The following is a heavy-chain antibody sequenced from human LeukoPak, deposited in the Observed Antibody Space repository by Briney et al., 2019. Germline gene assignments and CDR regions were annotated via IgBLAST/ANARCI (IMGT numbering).Heavy chain of an antibody. D-gene: IGHD3-10*01. J-gene: IGHJ6*03. CDR2: LGGGDAGI. CDR1: GFTSITYG. CDR3: AKGITMVRGVILAYYYYMDV. V-gene: IGHV3-23*01. Sequence: GGSLRLSCEGSGFTSITYGMSWVRQAPGKGLEWVSTLGGGDAGIYYADSVYDRFTISRDKSKNTLYLQMNSLRVEDTAVYYCAKGITMVRGVILAYYYYMDVWGKGTTVTISS.